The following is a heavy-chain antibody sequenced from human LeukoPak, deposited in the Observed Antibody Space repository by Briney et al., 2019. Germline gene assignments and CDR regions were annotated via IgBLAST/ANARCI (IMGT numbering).Heavy chain of an antibody. Sequence: PGGSLRLSCAASGFSFSSFSMNWVRQAPGKGLEWVSYISSSGSTIYYADSVKGRFTISRDNAKNSLYLQMNSLRAEDTAVYYCATDYGGNFDYWGQGTLVTVSS. D-gene: IGHD4-23*01. CDR2: ISSSGSTI. CDR1: GFSFSSFS. V-gene: IGHV3-48*04. J-gene: IGHJ4*02. CDR3: ATDYGGNFDY.